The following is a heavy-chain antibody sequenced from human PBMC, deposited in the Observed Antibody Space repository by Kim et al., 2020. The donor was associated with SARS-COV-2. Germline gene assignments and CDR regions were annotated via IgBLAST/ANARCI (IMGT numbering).Heavy chain of an antibody. Sequence: SETLSLTCTVSGDSITSGGYYWNWIRQQPGKGLEWIGSIYCGGNTHYIPSLKSRLTISVDTSKNHFSLNLNSATAADTAVYYCARDDSLGGFDYWGQGILVTVSA. CDR2: IYCGGNT. CDR3: ARDDSLGGFDY. CDR1: GDSITSGGYY. J-gene: IGHJ4*02. V-gene: IGHV4-31*03. D-gene: IGHD7-27*01.